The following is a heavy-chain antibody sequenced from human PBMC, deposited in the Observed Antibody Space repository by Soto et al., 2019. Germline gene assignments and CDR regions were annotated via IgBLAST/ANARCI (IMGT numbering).Heavy chain of an antibody. CDR1: GFTFSSYS. V-gene: IGHV3-48*02. J-gene: IGHJ5*02. D-gene: IGHD1-26*01. CDR2: ISSSSSTI. Sequence: EVQLVESGGGLVQPGGSLRLSCAASGFTFSSYSMNWVRQAPGKGLEWVSYISSSSSTIYYADSVKGRFTISRDNAKNSRYRQMNSLRDEDTAVYYCAREGGSLNWFDPWGRGTLVTVSS. CDR3: AREGGSLNWFDP.